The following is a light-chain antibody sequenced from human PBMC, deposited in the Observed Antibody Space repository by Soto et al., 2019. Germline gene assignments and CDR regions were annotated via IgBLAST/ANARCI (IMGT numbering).Light chain of an antibody. CDR2: AAS. CDR3: QQANSFPYT. Sequence: DIQMTQSPSSVSASVGDSVTITCRASQVISNWFAWYQQKPGKPPKLLIYAASSLQSGVPSRFSGSGSGRDFTLTINSLQPEDFATYYCQQANSFPYTFGPGTKLEIK. V-gene: IGKV1-12*01. J-gene: IGKJ2*01. CDR1: QVISNW.